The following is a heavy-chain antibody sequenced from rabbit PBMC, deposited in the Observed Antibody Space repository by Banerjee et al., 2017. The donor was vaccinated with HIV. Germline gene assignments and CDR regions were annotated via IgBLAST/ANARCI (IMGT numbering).Heavy chain of an antibody. Sequence: LQESGGGLVQPGESLTLSCKASGLTISSSYWICWVRQAPGKGLEWIACIYAGSSGSTYYASWAKGRFTISKTSSTTVTLQMTSLTAADTATYFCARKAGSNGYDPLNLWGQGTLVTVS. J-gene: IGHJ4*01. CDR2: IYAGSSGST. CDR1: GLTISSSYW. D-gene: IGHD1-1*01. CDR3: ARKAGSNGYDPLNL. V-gene: IGHV1S45*01.